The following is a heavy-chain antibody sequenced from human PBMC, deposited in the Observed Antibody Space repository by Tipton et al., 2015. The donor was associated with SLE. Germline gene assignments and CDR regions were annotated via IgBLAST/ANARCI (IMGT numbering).Heavy chain of an antibody. CDR2: IKQDGSEK. J-gene: IGHJ4*02. D-gene: IGHD6-19*01. Sequence: SLRLSCAASGFTFSSYWMSWVRQATGKGLEGVANIKQDGSEKYYVDSVKGRFTISRDNAKNSLYLQMNSLRAEDTAAYYCARDIGSGWCPDYWGQGTLVTVSS. CDR3: ARDIGSGWCPDY. CDR1: GFTFSSYW. V-gene: IGHV3-7*01.